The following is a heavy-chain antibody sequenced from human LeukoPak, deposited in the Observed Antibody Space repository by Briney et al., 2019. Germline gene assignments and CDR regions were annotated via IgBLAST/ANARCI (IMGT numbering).Heavy chain of an antibody. V-gene: IGHV4-39*01. CDR1: GGSISSGSYY. CDR3: APYGSGFSVDDF. Sequence: SETLSLTCTVSGGSISSGSYYWGWIRQPPGKGLEWLGTVFYSGTTYYNPSLKSRVTISVDTSKNQFSLGLRSVTAADTAVYYCAPYGSGFSVDDFWGQGTLVTVSS. CDR2: VFYSGTT. D-gene: IGHD3-10*01. J-gene: IGHJ4*02.